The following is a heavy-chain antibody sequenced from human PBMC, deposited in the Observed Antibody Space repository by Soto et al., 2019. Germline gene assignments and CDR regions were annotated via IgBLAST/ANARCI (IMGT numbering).Heavy chain of an antibody. CDR2: ISGSAGST. D-gene: IGHD3-10*01. CDR3: AKATYRSGSYSPDY. V-gene: IGHV3-23*01. CDR1: GFTFSSYA. Sequence: EVPLLESGGGLVQPGGSLRLSCAASGFTFSSYAMIWVRQAPRKGLEWVSGISGSAGSTYYADSVKGRFTISRDNSKNTLYLQMNSLRAEDTAIYYCAKATYRSGSYSPDYWGQGTLVTVSS. J-gene: IGHJ4*02.